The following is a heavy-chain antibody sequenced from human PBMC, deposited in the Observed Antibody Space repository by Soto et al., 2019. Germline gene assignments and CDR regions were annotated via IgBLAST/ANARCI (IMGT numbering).Heavy chain of an antibody. D-gene: IGHD2-2*01. V-gene: IGHV1-69*09. CDR2: INPLSGIP. Sequence: QVQLVQSGAEVKKPEASVKVSCKTSGGTFVRHVISWVRQAPGQGPEWMGKINPLSGIPNYAQKFQDRVTFTADTDSSTAYMELSSLTSDDTAVYYCATPACAATWCSPPLNLDHCGQGTLVTVSS. J-gene: IGHJ4*02. CDR3: ATPACAATWCSPPLNLDH. CDR1: GGTFVRHV.